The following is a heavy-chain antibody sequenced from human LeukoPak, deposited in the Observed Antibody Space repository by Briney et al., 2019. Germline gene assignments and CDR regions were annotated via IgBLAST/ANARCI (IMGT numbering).Heavy chain of an antibody. CDR2: INPNSGGT. D-gene: IGHD3-10*01. CDR3: ARDQHYDELLWFGELLLDY. CDR1: GYTFTGYY. Sequence: GASVKVSCKASGYTFTGYYMHWVRQAPGQGLEWMGWINPNSGGTNYAQKFQGSVTMTRDTSISTAYMELSRLRSDDTAVYYCARDQHYDELLWFGELLLDYWGQGTLVNVSS. J-gene: IGHJ4*02. V-gene: IGHV1-2*02.